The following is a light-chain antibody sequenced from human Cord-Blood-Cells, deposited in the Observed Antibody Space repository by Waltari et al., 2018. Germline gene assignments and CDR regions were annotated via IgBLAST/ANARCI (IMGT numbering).Light chain of an antibody. J-gene: IGKJ1*01. CDR2: GAS. V-gene: IGKV3-15*01. CDR1: QSDSSN. CDR3: QQYNNWPPWT. Sequence: EIVMTQSPATLSVSPGERATLSCRASQSDSSNLAWYQQKPGQAPRLLIYGASNRATGIPARFSGSGSGTEFTLTINSLQSEDFAVYYCQQYNNWPPWTFGQGTKVEIK.